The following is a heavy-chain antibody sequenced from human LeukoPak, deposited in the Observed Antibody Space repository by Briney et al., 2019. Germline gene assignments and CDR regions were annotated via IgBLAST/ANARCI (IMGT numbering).Heavy chain of an antibody. CDR2: IKTDGSEK. CDR1: GFTFSNYW. D-gene: IGHD3-3*01. V-gene: IGHV3-7*01. J-gene: IGHJ4*02. Sequence: PGGSLRLSCEGSGFTFSNYWMGWVRQAPGKGLQWVANIKTDGSEKYYVDSVKGRFTISRDNAKNSLYLQMNSLRAEDTAVYYCARVLRIGGYYFDYWGQGTLVTVSS. CDR3: ARVLRIGGYYFDY.